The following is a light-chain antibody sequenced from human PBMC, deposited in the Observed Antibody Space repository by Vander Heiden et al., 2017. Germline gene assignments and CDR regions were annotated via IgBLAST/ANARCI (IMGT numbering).Light chain of an antibody. V-gene: IGLV3-19*01. CDR2: GKN. J-gene: IGLJ1*01. CDR1: SLRSYY. CDR3: NSRDSSGNHYV. Sequence: SSKLTQDAAVSVALGQTVRITCQGDSLRSYYASWYQQKPGQAPVLVIYGKNNRPSGIPDRFSGSSSGNTASLTITGAQAEDEADYYCNSRDSSGNHYVFGTGTKVTVL.